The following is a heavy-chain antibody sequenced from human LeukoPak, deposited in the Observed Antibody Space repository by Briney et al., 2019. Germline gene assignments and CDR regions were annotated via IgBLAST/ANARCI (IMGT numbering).Heavy chain of an antibody. CDR2: TYYRSMWYF. J-gene: IGHJ4*02. D-gene: IGHD3-10*01. CDR3: ARGLSPPVSMVRGVNLYYFDY. V-gene: IGHV6-1*01. Sequence: SQTLSLTCAISGDSVSDNSAAWSWLRQSPSRGLEWLGRTYYRSMWYFNYAESVKSRITINPDTSKNQFSLKLSSVTAADTTVYYCARGLSPPVSMVRGVNLYYFDYWGQGTLVTVSS. CDR1: GDSVSDNSAA.